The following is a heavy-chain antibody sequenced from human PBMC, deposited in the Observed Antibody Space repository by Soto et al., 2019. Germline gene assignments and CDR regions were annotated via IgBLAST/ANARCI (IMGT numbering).Heavy chain of an antibody. Sequence: SVKVSCKASGGTFSSYAISWVRQAPGQALEWMGGIIPIFGTANYAQKFQGRVTITADESTSTAYMELSSLRSEDTAVYYGASVSRYCSGGSCVTGMDFWAHGTPVTVSS. CDR3: ASVSRYCSGGSCVTGMDF. D-gene: IGHD2-15*01. J-gene: IGHJ6*02. CDR1: GGTFSSYA. V-gene: IGHV1-69*13. CDR2: IIPIFGTA.